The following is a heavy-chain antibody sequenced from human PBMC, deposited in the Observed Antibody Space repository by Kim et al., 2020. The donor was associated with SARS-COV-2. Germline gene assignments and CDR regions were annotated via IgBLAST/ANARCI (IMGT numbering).Heavy chain of an antibody. D-gene: IGHD6-13*01. J-gene: IGHJ6*02. CDR3: ASIAAAGPDYYYYGMDV. CDR1: GFTFSSYS. Sequence: GGSLRLSCAASGFTFSSYSMNWVRQAPGKGLEWVSSISSSSSYIYYADSVKGRFTISRDNAKNSLYLQMNSLRAEDTAVYYCASIAAAGPDYYYYGMDVWGQGTTVTVSS. CDR2: ISSSSSYI. V-gene: IGHV3-21*01.